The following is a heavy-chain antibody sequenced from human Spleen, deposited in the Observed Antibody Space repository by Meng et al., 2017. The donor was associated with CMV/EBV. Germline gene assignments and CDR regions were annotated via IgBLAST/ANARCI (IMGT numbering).Heavy chain of an antibody. V-gene: IGHV1-8*01. J-gene: IGHJ5*02. CDR3: ARTQSYYGSGTYNWFDP. D-gene: IGHD3-10*01. CDR1: GYLFTSYD. CDR2: MKPNSGQT. Sequence: QVLLVQFGAEVKERGASVKISCRTSGYLFTSYDINWVRQATGQGLEWMGWMKPNSGQTGYAKKFQGRVSFTRNTSMRTAYMELSSLRSEDTAVYFCARTQSYYGSGTYNWFDPWGQGTLVTVSS.